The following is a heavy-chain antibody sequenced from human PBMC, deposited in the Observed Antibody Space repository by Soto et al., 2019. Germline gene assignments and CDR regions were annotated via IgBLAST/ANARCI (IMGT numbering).Heavy chain of an antibody. CDR3: ARGMPPYYDFWSGYYWFDP. Sequence: SQTLSLTCAVYGGSFSGYYWSWIRQPPGKGLEWIGEINHSGSTNYNPSLKSRVTISVDTSKNQFSLKLSSVTAADTAVYYCARGMPPYYDFWSGYYWFDPWGQGTLVTVSS. CDR2: INHSGST. D-gene: IGHD3-3*01. V-gene: IGHV4-34*01. CDR1: GGSFSGYY. J-gene: IGHJ5*02.